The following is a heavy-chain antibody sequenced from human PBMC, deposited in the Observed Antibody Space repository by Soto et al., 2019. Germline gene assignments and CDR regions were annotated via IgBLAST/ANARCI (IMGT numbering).Heavy chain of an antibody. V-gene: IGHV1-3*01. CDR2: INAGNGNT. CDR3: SRAINYFDSSGYYYDTLEAFEI. D-gene: IGHD3-22*01. CDR1: GYTFTSYA. Sequence: ASVKVSCKASGYTFTSYAMHWVRQAPGQRLEWMGWINAGNGNTKYSQKFQGRVTITRDTSTSTVYMELSSLRSEDTAVYYCSRAINYFDSSGYYYDTLEAFEIWGQGTMVTVSS. J-gene: IGHJ3*02.